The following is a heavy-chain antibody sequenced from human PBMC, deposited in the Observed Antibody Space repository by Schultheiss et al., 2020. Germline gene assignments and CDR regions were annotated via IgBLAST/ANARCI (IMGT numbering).Heavy chain of an antibody. D-gene: IGHD6-6*01. J-gene: IGHJ4*02. CDR3: AGIGTTASRPVDY. V-gene: IGHV4-59*12. CDR2: INHSGST. Sequence: SETLSLTCTVSGNSISSYYWSWMRQPPGKGLEWIGDINHSGSTNYNPSLKSRVTISVATSKNQFSLKLRSVTAADTAVYYCAGIGTTASRPVDYWGQGTLVTVSS. CDR1: GNSISSYY.